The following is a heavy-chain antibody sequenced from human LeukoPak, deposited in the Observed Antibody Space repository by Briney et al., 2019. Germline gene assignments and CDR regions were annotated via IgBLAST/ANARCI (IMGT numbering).Heavy chain of an antibody. CDR1: GFTFSSYA. V-gene: IGHV3-21*01. D-gene: IGHD5-18*01. CDR3: ATVYIYGSPTSYFDY. J-gene: IGHJ4*02. Sequence: PGRSLRLSCAASGFTFSSYAMSWVRQAPGKGLEWVSSISSSSSYIYYADSVKGRFTISRDNAKNSLYLQMNSLRAEDTSVYYCATVYIYGSPTSYFDYWGQGTLVTVSS. CDR2: ISSSSSYI.